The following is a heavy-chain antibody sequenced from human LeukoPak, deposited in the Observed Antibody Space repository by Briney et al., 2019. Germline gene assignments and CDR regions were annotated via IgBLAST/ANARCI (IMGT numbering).Heavy chain of an antibody. CDR3: AKVGDYCSSTSCYRPVDILTGYHRNYFDY. CDR1: GFTFSSYA. D-gene: IGHD2-2*02. V-gene: IGHV3-23*01. Sequence: GGSLRLSCAASGFTFSSYAMSWVRQAPGKGLEWVSAISGSGGSTYYADSVKGRFTISRDNSKNTLYLQMNSLRAEDTAVYYCAKVGDYCSSTSCYRPVDILTGYHRNYFDYWGQGTLVTVSS. J-gene: IGHJ4*02. CDR2: ISGSGGST.